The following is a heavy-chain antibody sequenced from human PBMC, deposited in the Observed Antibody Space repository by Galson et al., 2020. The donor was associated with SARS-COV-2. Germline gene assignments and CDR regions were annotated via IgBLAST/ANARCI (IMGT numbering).Heavy chain of an antibody. V-gene: IGHV4-39*01. CDR1: GGSVSSNDYY. J-gene: IGHJ4*02. CDR3: ARRNYYDSSDYHYEGPGFDY. Sequence: ETSETLSLTCSLSGGSVSSNDYYWAWIRQPPGKGLEWIGNIYYSGKTYYNPSLQSRVTISVDTSKNQFSLKLSSVTAADTAVYYCARRNYYDSSDYHYEGPGFDYWGQVTLVTVSS. D-gene: IGHD3-22*01. CDR2: IYYSGKT.